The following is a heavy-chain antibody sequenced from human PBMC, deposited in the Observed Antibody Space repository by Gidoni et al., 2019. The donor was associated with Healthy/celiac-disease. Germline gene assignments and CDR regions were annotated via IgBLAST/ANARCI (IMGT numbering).Heavy chain of an antibody. CDR2: IFSNDEK. Sequence: QVTLKESGPVLVKPTETLTLTCTVSGFSLSTARMGVSWIRQPPGKALEWLAHIFSNDEKSYSTSLKSRLTISKDTSKSQVVLTMTNMDPVDTATYYCARIQVNYAQEVFDYWGQGTLVTVSS. V-gene: IGHV2-26*01. CDR1: GFSLSTARMG. J-gene: IGHJ4*02. D-gene: IGHD1-7*01. CDR3: ARIQVNYAQEVFDY.